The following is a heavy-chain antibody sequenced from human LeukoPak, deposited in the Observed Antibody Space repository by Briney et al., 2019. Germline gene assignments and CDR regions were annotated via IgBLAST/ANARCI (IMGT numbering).Heavy chain of an antibody. V-gene: IGHV3-30*18. CDR3: AKRNGF. J-gene: IGHJ4*02. D-gene: IGHD1-1*01. CDR2: ISYDGNNK. Sequence: PGRSLRLSCAASGFTFSSYDMHWVRQAPGKGLEWVAIISYDGNNKYYADSVKGRFTISSDNSKNTLYLQMNTLRVEDTAVYYCAKRNGFWGQGTLVTVSS. CDR1: GFTFSSYD.